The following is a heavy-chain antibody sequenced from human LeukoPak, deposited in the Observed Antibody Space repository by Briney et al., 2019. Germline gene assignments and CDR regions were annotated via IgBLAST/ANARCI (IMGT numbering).Heavy chain of an antibody. Sequence: PGRSLRLSCAASAFTVSSYAMHWVRQAPGKGLEWEAVISYDGSNKYYADSVKGRFTISRDNSKNTLYLQMNSLRAEDTAVYYCARDPDFSGWGYFDYWGQGTLVTVSS. D-gene: IGHD6-19*01. CDR3: ARDPDFSGWGYFDY. CDR1: AFTVSSYA. V-gene: IGHV3-30-3*01. CDR2: ISYDGSNK. J-gene: IGHJ4*02.